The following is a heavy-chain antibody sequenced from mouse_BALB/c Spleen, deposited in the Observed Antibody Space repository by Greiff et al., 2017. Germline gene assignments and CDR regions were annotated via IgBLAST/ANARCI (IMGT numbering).Heavy chain of an antibody. Sequence: EVQLVESGGGLVQPGGSRKLSCAASGFTFSSFGMHWVRQAPEKGLEWVAYISSGSSTIYYADTVKGRFTISRDNPKNTLFLQMTSPRSEDTAMYYCARRYDYYAMDYWGQGTSVTVSS. V-gene: IGHV5-17*02. CDR1: GFTFSSFG. CDR3: ARRYDYYAMDY. J-gene: IGHJ4*01. CDR2: ISSGSSTI.